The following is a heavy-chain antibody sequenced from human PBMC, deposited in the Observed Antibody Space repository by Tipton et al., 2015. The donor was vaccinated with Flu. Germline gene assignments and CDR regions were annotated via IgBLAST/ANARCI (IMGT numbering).Heavy chain of an antibody. D-gene: IGHD2-15*01. V-gene: IGHV3-30-3*01. J-gene: IGHJ6*02. Sequence: SLRLSCAASGFTFSTYAMYWVRQAPGKGLEWVAVISYDGSNKYYADSVKGRFTISRDNSKNTLYLQMNSLRLEDTAVYNCARDREYCSGGCFPGSIYPHYGMDVWGQGTTVTVSS. CDR1: GFTFSTYA. CDR2: ISYDGSNK. CDR3: ARDREYCSGGCFPGSIYPHYGMDV.